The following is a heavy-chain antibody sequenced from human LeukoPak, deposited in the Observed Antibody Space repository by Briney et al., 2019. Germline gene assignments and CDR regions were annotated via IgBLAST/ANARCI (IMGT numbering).Heavy chain of an antibody. CDR3: ARVFGRYQEAMDV. J-gene: IGHJ6*02. V-gene: IGHV4-61*08. CDR2: T. CDR1: GGSITAGDYY. D-gene: IGHD1-26*01. Sequence: PSETLSLTCTVSGGSITAGDYYWGWIRQPPGTGLHWIGTTYEGASLKSRVTISLDTSKNQSSLRLTSVTAADTAVYYCARVFGRYQEAMDVWGPGITVTVSS.